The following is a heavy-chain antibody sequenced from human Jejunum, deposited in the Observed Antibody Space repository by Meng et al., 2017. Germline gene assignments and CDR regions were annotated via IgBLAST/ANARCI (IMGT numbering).Heavy chain of an antibody. D-gene: IGHD6-19*01. J-gene: IGHJ4*02. CDR2: IKEDGSEK. CDR3: ARSTHSSAYE. CDR1: GFTFSNYW. V-gene: IGHV3-7*01. Sequence: GESLKISCTASGFTFSNYWMTWVRQAPGKGLEWVAHIKEDGSEKLYVDSVKGRFTTSRDNAKSSLYLQMSSLRAEDTAVYYCARSTHSSAYEWGQGTLVTVSS.